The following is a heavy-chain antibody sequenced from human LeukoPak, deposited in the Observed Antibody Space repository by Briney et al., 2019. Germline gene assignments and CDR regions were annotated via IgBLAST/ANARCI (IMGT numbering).Heavy chain of an antibody. D-gene: IGHD3-22*01. V-gene: IGHV3-23*01. Sequence: GGSLRLSCAASGFTFSSYAMSWVRQAPGKGLEWVSAISGSGGSTYYADSVKGRFTISRDNSKNSLYLQMNSLRAEDTAVYYCARATYYDSSSAFDIWGQGTMVTVSS. CDR2: ISGSGGST. CDR3: ARATYYDSSSAFDI. CDR1: GFTFSSYA. J-gene: IGHJ3*02.